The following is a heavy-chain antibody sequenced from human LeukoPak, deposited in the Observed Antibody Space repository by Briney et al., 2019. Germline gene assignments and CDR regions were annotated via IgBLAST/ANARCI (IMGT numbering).Heavy chain of an antibody. CDR1: GFTFSSYS. CDR3: ARVSIDDDDAFDI. D-gene: IGHD1-1*01. J-gene: IGHJ3*02. Sequence: GGSLRLSCAASGFTFSSYSMNWARQAPGKGLEWVSSISSSSSYIYYADSVKGRFTISRDNAKNSLYLQMNSLRAEDTAVYYCARVSIDDDDAFDIWGQGTMVTVSS. CDR2: ISSSSSYI. V-gene: IGHV3-21*01.